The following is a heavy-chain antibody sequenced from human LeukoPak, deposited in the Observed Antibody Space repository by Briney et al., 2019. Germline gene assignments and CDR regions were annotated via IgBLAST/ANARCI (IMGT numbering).Heavy chain of an antibody. CDR1: GGSLSSSSYY. D-gene: IGHD5-12*01. CDR2: IYYSGST. J-gene: IGHJ5*02. Sequence: PSETLSLTCTVSGGSLSSSSYYWGWIRQPPGKGLEWIGGIYYSGSTYYNPSLKSRVTISVDTSKNQFSLKLSSVTAADTAVYYCARHRDIVAAIWFDPWGQGTLVTVSS. CDR3: ARHRDIVAAIWFDP. V-gene: IGHV4-39*01.